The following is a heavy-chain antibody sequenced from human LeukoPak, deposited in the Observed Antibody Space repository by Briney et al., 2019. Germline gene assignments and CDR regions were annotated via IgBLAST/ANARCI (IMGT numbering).Heavy chain of an antibody. CDR2: ISYDGSNK. CDR3: AKDEVFGYSSGWYPLFDY. D-gene: IGHD6-19*01. Sequence: PGRSLRLSCAASGFTFSTYGMHWVRQAPGKGLDWVAVISYDGSNKFYADSVKGRFTISKDDSKNTLYLQMNSLRAEDTAVYYCAKDEVFGYSSGWYPLFDYWGQGTLVTVSS. J-gene: IGHJ4*02. CDR1: GFTFSTYG. V-gene: IGHV3-30*18.